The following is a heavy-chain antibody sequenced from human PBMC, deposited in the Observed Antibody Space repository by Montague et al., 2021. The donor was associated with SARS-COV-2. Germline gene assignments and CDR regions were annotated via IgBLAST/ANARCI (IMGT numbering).Heavy chain of an antibody. CDR3: ARDSPHFDFWRGHYGDKYYMDI. D-gene: IGHD3-3*01. CDR1: GDSITSKTHY. V-gene: IGHV4-61*02. CDR2: LLTSGAT. Sequence: TLSLTCTVSGDSITSKTHYWDWVRQPAGKGLEWIGRLLTSGATNFNPSLKGRLTISRDTSKKEFYLKLSSVTAADTAVYYCARDSPHFDFWRGHYGDKYYMDIWGKGTTVTVS. J-gene: IGHJ6*03.